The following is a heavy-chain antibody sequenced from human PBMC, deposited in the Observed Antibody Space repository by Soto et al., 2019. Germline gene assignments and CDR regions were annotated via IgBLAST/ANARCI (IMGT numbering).Heavy chain of an antibody. D-gene: IGHD3-22*01. CDR3: ARGAFHRGNYYIFDY. J-gene: IGHJ4*02. V-gene: IGHV4-34*01. CDR1: GGSFSGYY. CDR2: INHSGTT. Sequence: SETLSLTCAVYGGSFSGYYWTWIRQPPGKGLEWIGEINHSGTTTYNPSLKRRVTISVDTSSDQFSLRLSSVTAADTAVYFCARGAFHRGNYYIFDYWGQGALVTVSS.